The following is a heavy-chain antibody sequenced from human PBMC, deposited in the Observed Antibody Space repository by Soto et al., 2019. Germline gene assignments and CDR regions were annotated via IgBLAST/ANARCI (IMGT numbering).Heavy chain of an antibody. Sequence: PGGSLRLSCAASGFTFSSYGMHWVRQAPGKGLEWVAVISYDGSNKYYADSVKGQFTISRDNSKNTLYLQMNSLRAEDTAVYYCAKDLGAVAKTGGMDVWGQGTTVTVSS. V-gene: IGHV3-30*18. D-gene: IGHD6-19*01. CDR1: GFTFSSYG. J-gene: IGHJ6*02. CDR3: AKDLGAVAKTGGMDV. CDR2: ISYDGSNK.